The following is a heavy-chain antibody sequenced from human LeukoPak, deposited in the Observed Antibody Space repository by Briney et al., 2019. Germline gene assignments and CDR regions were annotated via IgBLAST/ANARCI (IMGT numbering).Heavy chain of an antibody. CDR2: IYTSGST. D-gene: IGHD3-9*01. CDR3: AREFSDILTGYGPGVGEQDNDY. J-gene: IGHJ4*02. CDR1: GGSISSGRYY. Sequence: PSETLSLTCTVSGGSISSGRYYWSWIRQPAGKGLEWIGRIYTSGSTNYNPSLKSRVTISVDTSKNQFSLKLSSVTAADTAVYYCAREFSDILTGYGPGVGEQDNDYWGQGTLVTVSS. V-gene: IGHV4-61*02.